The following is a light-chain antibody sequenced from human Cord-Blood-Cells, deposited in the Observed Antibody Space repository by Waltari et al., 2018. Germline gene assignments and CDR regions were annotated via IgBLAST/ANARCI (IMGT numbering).Light chain of an antibody. CDR1: QHISGW. Sequence: IPMTQSPSTLSAFVGERITIPCRASQHISGWLAWYQQKPGKAPKLLIYTASSLESGVPSRFSGRGSGTEFTLTISSLQPDDFATYYCQQYNSYYTFGQGTKLEIK. V-gene: IGKV1-5*03. J-gene: IGKJ2*01. CDR2: TAS. CDR3: QQYNSYYT.